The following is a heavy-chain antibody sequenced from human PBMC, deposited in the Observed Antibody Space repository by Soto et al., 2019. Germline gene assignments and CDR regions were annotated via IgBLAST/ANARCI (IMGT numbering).Heavy chain of an antibody. V-gene: IGHV3-23*01. Sequence: EVQLLESGGGLVQPGGSLRLSCAASGFTFSSYAMRWVRQAPVKGLEWVSAISGSGGSTYYADSVKGRFTISRDNSKNTLYLQMNSLRAEDTAVYYCARRGSGSYYDYGGQGTLFTVSS. CDR3: ARRGSGSYYDY. D-gene: IGHD1-26*01. CDR1: GFTFSSYA. J-gene: IGHJ4*02. CDR2: ISGSGGST.